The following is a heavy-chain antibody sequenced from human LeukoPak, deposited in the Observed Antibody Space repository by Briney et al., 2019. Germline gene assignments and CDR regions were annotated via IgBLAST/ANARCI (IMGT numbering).Heavy chain of an antibody. V-gene: IGHV4-39*07. J-gene: IGHJ4*02. Sequence: SETLSLTCTVSGGSIGSSTFSWGWIRQPPGKGLEWIGSIYYSVTTYYNPSLKSRVTISVDASKNQFSLNLSSVTAADTAVYYCARGRSTVTGIDYWGQGTLVTVSS. CDR2: IYYSVTT. CDR3: ARGRSTVTGIDY. D-gene: IGHD4-17*01. CDR1: GGSIGSSTFS.